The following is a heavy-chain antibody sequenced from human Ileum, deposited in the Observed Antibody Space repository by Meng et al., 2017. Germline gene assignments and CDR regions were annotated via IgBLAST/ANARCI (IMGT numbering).Heavy chain of an antibody. CDR3: ARAPKYCTNAVCSRPLDS. D-gene: IGHD2-8*01. Sequence: QVQLQESGPRLVKPSQTLSPTCTFPVGSHSRGDYYWSWFRQSPGKGPEWIGYIYSNGNTYSNPSRRGRLMISIDTSKNQFSLKLSSVTAADTAVYYCARAPKYCTNAVCSRPLDSWGQGTLVTVSS. CDR2: IYSNGNT. J-gene: IGHJ4*02. CDR1: VGSHSRGDYY. V-gene: IGHV4-30-4*01.